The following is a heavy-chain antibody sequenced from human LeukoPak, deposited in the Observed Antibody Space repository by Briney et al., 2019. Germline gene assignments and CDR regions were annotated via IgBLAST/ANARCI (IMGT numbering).Heavy chain of an antibody. V-gene: IGHV1-2*02. Sequence: ASVKVSCKASGYTFTGYYMHWVRQAPGQGLEWMGWINPNSGGTNYAQKFQGRVTMPRDTSISTAYMELSRLRSDDTAVYYCARGGGIQSCGGKTCFRGFVYWGQGTLVSVSS. CDR1: GYTFTGYY. CDR2: INPNSGGT. D-gene: IGHD2-21*01. CDR3: ARGGGIQSCGGKTCFRGFVY. J-gene: IGHJ4*02.